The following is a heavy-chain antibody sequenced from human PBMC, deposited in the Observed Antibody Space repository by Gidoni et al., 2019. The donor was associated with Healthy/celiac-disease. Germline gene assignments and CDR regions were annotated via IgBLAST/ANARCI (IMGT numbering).Heavy chain of an antibody. CDR3: ARAGDILTGYYNFRWFDP. CDR2: TYYSGST. D-gene: IGHD3-9*01. Sequence: QVQLQESGPGLVKPSETLSLTCTVSGGSVSSGSYYWSWIRQPPGKGLEWIGYTYYSGSTNYNPSLKSRVTISVDTSKNQFSLKLSSVTAADTAVYYCARAGDILTGYYNFRWFDPWGQGTLVTVSS. CDR1: GGSVSSGSYY. J-gene: IGHJ5*02. V-gene: IGHV4-61*01.